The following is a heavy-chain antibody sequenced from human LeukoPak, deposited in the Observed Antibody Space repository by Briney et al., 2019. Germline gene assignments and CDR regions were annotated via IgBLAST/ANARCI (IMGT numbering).Heavy chain of an antibody. Sequence: SVKVSCKASGGTFSSYAISWVRQAPGQGLEWMGGIIPIFGTANYAQKFQGRVTITTDESTSTAYMELSSLRSEDTAVYYCVRSWGVNYRYYYMDVWGKGTTVTVSS. V-gene: IGHV1-69*05. CDR1: GGTFSSYA. J-gene: IGHJ6*03. CDR3: VRSWGVNYRYYYMDV. D-gene: IGHD3-16*01. CDR2: IIPIFGTA.